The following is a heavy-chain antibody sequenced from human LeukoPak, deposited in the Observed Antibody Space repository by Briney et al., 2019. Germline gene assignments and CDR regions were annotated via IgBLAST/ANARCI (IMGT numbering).Heavy chain of an antibody. Sequence: GGSLRLSCAVSGFTFSSYAMNWVRQAPGKGLEWVSGIGGGGASTYYADSVKGRFTISRDNSKNTLYLQMNSLSAEDTAVYYCAKMVREFYTISYYFDYWGQGTLVTVSS. CDR2: IGGGGAST. CDR1: GFTFSSYA. CDR3: AKMVREFYTISYYFDY. J-gene: IGHJ4*02. V-gene: IGHV3-23*01. D-gene: IGHD2-8*01.